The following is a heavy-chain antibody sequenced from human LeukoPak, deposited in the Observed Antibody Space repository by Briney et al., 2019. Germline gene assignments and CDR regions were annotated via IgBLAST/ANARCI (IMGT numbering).Heavy chain of an antibody. CDR3: ARDYYDSSGYTGPTDY. J-gene: IGHJ4*02. D-gene: IGHD3-22*01. CDR2: ISGSGGST. V-gene: IGHV3-23*01. Sequence: GGSLRLSCAASGFTFSSYGMSWVRQAPGKGLEWVSAISGSGGSTYYADSVRGRFTISRDNSKNTLYLQMNSLRAEDTAVYYCARDYYDSSGYTGPTDYWGQGTLVTVSS. CDR1: GFTFSSYG.